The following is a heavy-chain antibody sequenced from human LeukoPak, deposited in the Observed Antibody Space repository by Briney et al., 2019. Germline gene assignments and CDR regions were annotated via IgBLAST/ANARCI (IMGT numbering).Heavy chain of an antibody. CDR2: ISSSSSYI. CDR1: GFTFSSYS. CDR3: ARVNDFWSGYCDY. Sequence: GGSLRLSCAASGFTFSSYSMNWVRQAPGKGLEWVSSISSSSSYIYYADSVKGRFTISRDNAKNSLYLQMNSLRAEDTAEYYCARVNDFWSGYCDYWGQGTLVTVSS. J-gene: IGHJ4*02. D-gene: IGHD3-3*01. V-gene: IGHV3-21*01.